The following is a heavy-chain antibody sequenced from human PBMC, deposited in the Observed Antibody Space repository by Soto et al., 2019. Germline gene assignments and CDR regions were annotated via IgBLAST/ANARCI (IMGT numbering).Heavy chain of an antibody. D-gene: IGHD3-22*01. J-gene: IGHJ4*02. CDR3: AKVPTYYYDSSGYYPIDYFDY. CDR1: GFTFSSYG. CDR2: ISYDGSNK. Sequence: LRLSCAASGFTFSSYGMHWVRQAPGKGLEWVAVISYDGSNKYYADSVKGRFTISRDNSKNTLYLQMNSLRAEDTAVYYCAKVPTYYYDSSGYYPIDYFDYWGQGTLVTVSS. V-gene: IGHV3-30*18.